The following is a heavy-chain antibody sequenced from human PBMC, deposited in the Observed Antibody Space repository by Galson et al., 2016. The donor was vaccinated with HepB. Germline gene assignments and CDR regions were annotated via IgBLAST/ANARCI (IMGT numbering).Heavy chain of an antibody. CDR3: ARGPLISDSGAYYFDALHT. J-gene: IGHJ3*02. V-gene: IGHV4-31*03. CDR2: IYYSGST. D-gene: IGHD3-22*01. Sequence: TLSLTCSVSGASISSGGYSWNWIRQRPGKSLEWIGYIYYSGSTYYNPSLKSRVTISVDTSKNQFPLKLSSVTAADTAVYYCARGPLISDSGAYYFDALHTWGQGTMVTVSS. CDR1: GASISSGGYS.